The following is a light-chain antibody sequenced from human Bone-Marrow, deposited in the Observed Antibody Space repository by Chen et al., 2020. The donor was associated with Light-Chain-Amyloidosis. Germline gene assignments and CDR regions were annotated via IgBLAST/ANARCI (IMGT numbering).Light chain of an antibody. Sequence: EIVMTQSPATLSVSPGERATLSCRASQSINYKLAWYQHKPGQAPRLLIYGASTRATVIPARFSGSGSGTEFTLTISRMESEDVAIYYCQQYNNWPGTFGPGTKVDIK. CDR1: QSINYK. CDR2: GAS. J-gene: IGKJ3*01. V-gene: IGKV3-15*01. CDR3: QQYNNWPGT.